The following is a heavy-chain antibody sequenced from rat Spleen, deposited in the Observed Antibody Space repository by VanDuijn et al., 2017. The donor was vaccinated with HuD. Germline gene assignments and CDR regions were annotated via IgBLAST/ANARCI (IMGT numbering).Heavy chain of an antibody. J-gene: IGHJ4*01. CDR1: GFTFSDYY. Sequence: EVQLVESDGGLVQPGRSLKLSCAASGFTFSDYYMAWVRQAPTKGLEWVATISYDGSSTYYRDSVKGRFTISRDNAENTVYLQMNSLRSEDTATYFCGKDMNYFSTYPFYLMGAWGQGTSVTVSS. V-gene: IGHV5-29*01. D-gene: IGHD1-2*01. CDR3: GKDMNYFSTYPFYLMGA. CDR2: ISYDGSST.